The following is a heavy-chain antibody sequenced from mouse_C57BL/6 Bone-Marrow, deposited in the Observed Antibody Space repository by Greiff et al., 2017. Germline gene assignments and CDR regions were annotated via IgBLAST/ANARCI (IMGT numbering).Heavy chain of an antibody. J-gene: IGHJ3*01. D-gene: IGHD2-3*01. V-gene: IGHV1-22*01. CDR3: AKVYEGYSVKFAY. Sequence: FQLQQPGPALVKPGASVKLSCKASGYTFTDYYMHWVKQSPGQSLEWIGYLYPNNGGTSYHQKFKGKATLTVNKSSSTAYMELRSLTSEDSAVYYCAKVYEGYSVKFAYWGQGTLVTVSA. CDR2: LYPNNGGT. CDR1: GYTFTDYY.